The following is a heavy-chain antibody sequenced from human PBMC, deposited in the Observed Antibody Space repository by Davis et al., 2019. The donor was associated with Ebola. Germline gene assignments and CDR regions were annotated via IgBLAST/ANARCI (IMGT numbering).Heavy chain of an antibody. D-gene: IGHD3-10*01. Sequence: AASVKVSCKASGYTFSAYYIHWVRQAPGQGLEWMGWISTYNGNTKYVQTLQGRVTITADESTSTAYMELSSLRSEDTAVYYCARGVDGFYGSGAYYYMDYWGQGTLVTVSS. CDR2: ISTYNGNT. J-gene: IGHJ4*02. CDR3: ARGVDGFYGSGAYYYMDY. CDR1: GYTFSAYY. V-gene: IGHV1-18*04.